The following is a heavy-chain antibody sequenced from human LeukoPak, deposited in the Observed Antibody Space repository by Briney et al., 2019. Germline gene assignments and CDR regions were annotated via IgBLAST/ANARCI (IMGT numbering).Heavy chain of an antibody. Sequence: SETLSLTCTVSGGSISSSSYYWGWIRQPPGKGLEWIGSIYYSGSTYYNPSLKSRVTISVDTSKNQFSLKLSSVTAADTAVYYCAISYSSWHFDYWGQGTLATVSS. J-gene: IGHJ4*02. CDR2: IYYSGST. CDR1: GGSISSSSYY. V-gene: IGHV4-39*01. D-gene: IGHD6-13*01. CDR3: AISYSSWHFDY.